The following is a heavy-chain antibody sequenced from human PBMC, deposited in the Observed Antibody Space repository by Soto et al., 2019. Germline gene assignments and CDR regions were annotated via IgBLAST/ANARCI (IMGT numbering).Heavy chain of an antibody. CDR3: ARSCGYWGEYFDY. J-gene: IGHJ4*02. CDR1: GGSISSGGYY. V-gene: IGHV4-31*03. D-gene: IGHD3-22*01. CDR2: IYYSGSP. Sequence: QVQLQESGPGLMKPSQTLSLTCTVSGGSISSGGYYWSWIRQHPGKGLEWIGYIYYSGSPYYNPSLKRRVTLSPDTSKNQFSLKLTSVTSADTAVYYCARSCGYWGEYFDYWGQGTLVTVSS.